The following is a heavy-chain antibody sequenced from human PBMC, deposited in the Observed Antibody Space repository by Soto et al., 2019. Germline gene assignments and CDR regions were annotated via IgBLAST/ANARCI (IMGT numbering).Heavy chain of an antibody. V-gene: IGHV1-18*04. J-gene: IGHJ6*02. CDR1: GYTFTSYG. CDR3: ARGRDLTLYYGMDV. Sequence: ASVKVSCKASGYTFTSYGISWVRQAPGQGLEWMGWISAYNGNTNYAQKLQGRVAMTTDTSTSTAYMELRSLRSDDTAVYYCARGRDLTLYYGMDVWGQGTTVTVSS. CDR2: ISAYNGNT.